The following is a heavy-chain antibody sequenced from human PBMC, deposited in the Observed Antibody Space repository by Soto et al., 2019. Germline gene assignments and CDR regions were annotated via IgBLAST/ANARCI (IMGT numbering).Heavy chain of an antibody. J-gene: IGHJ4*02. CDR2: ISAYNGNT. D-gene: IGHD3-3*01. CDR1: GYTFTSYG. CDR3: TRALDFWSGYYMGYFDY. V-gene: IGHV1-18*01. Sequence: ASVKVSCKASGYTFTSYGISWVRQAPGQGLEWMGWISAYNGNTNYAQKIQGRVTMTTDTSTSTANIEMRSMKSDDTAMKYCTRALDFWSGYYMGYFDYWGQGTLVTSPQ.